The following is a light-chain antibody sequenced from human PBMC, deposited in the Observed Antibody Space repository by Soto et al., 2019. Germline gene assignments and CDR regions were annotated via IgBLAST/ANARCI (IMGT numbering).Light chain of an antibody. CDR3: QQRYNWPWT. J-gene: IGKJ1*01. CDR2: DAS. CDR1: QSVSSY. V-gene: IGKV3-11*01. Sequence: EILLTQSPATLSLSPGERATLSCRASQSVSSYLAWYQQKPGQAPRLLIYDASNRATGIPARFSGSGSGTDFTLTISSLEPEDFEVYYCQQRYNWPWTFGQGTKVDIK.